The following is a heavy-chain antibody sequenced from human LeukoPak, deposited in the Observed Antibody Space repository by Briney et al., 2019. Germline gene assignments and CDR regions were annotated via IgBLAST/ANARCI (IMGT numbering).Heavy chain of an antibody. CDR2: IWYDGDNK. D-gene: IGHD3-22*01. CDR1: RSTFSSYV. Sequence: GGSLRLSCAASRSTFSSYVMHWVRQAPGKGLERVALIWYDGDNKYYSDSVKGRFTISRDNSKNTLYLQMNSLRAEDTAVYYCAKARATYLYDTSGYSALDYWGQGTLVTVSS. CDR3: AKARATYLYDTSGYSALDY. J-gene: IGHJ4*02. V-gene: IGHV3-33*06.